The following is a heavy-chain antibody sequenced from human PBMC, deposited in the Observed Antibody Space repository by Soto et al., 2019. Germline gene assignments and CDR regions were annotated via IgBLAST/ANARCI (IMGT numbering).Heavy chain of an antibody. Sequence: LRLSCAASGFTFSSYEMNWVRQAPGKGLEWVSYISSSGSTIYYADSVKGRFTISRDNAKNSLYLQMNSLRAEDTAVYYCARAGYSSGWYEYWGQGTLVTVSS. D-gene: IGHD6-19*01. CDR3: ARAGYSSGWYEY. CDR1: GFTFSSYE. J-gene: IGHJ4*02. V-gene: IGHV3-48*03. CDR2: ISSSGSTI.